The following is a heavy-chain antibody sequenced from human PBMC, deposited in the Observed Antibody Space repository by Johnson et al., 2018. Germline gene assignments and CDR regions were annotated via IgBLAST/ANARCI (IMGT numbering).Heavy chain of an antibody. V-gene: IGHV3-33*05. CDR1: GFTFRSYG. CDR3: AKEGYYGSGSYYLAPDAFDI. J-gene: IGHJ3*02. CDR2: LSYDGSNK. D-gene: IGHD3-10*01. Sequence: QVQLVQSGGGVVQXGRSLRLSCAASGFTFRSYGMHWVRQAPGKGLEWVAVLSYDGSNKYYADSVKGRFTISRDNSKNTLYLQMNSLRAEDTAVYYCAKEGYYGSGSYYLAPDAFDIWGQGTMVTVSS.